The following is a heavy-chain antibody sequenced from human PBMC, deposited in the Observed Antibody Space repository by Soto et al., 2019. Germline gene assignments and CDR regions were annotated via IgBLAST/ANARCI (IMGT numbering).Heavy chain of an antibody. CDR3: AKEPVGPDWYFDL. CDR2: ISGSGIST. V-gene: IGHV3-23*01. J-gene: IGHJ2*01. Sequence: PGGSLRLSCAASGFTFRSYAMSWVRQAPGKGLEWVSGISGSGISTHYADSVKGRFTVSRDNSKNTLYLQMNSLRAEDTAVYNCAKEPVGPDWYFDLWGRDTQVTVSS. CDR1: GFTFRSYA.